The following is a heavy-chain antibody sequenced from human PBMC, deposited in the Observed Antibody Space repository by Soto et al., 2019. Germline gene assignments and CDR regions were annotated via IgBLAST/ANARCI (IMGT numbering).Heavy chain of an antibody. Sequence: QSQTLSLTCAVYGGSFSGYYWSWIRQPPGKGLEWIGEINHSGSTNYNPSLKSRVTISVDTSKNQFSLKLSSVTAADTAVYYCARGLRLVFGGVIATNGFDYWGQGTLVTVSS. CDR2: INHSGST. D-gene: IGHD3-16*02. V-gene: IGHV4-34*01. CDR3: ARGLRLVFGGVIATNGFDY. CDR1: GGSFSGYY. J-gene: IGHJ4*02.